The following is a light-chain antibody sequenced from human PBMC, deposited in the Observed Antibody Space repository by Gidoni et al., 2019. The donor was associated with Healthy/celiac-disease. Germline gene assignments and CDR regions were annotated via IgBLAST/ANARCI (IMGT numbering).Light chain of an antibody. CDR3: QVWDSSRDHPYVV. J-gene: IGLJ2*01. Sequence: SYVLTQPPSVSVAPGKTARITCGGNNIGSKSVHWYQQKPGQAHVLVIYHGSDRPSGIPGRFSGSNSGNTATLTISRVEAGDEADYYCQVWDSSRDHPYVVFGGGTKLTVL. CDR1: NIGSKS. V-gene: IGLV3-21*04. CDR2: HGS.